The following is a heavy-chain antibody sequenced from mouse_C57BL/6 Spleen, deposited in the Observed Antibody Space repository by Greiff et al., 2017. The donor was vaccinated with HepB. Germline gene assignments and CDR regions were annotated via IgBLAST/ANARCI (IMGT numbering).Heavy chain of an antibody. V-gene: IGHV1-42*01. CDR2: INPSTGGT. CDR3: ARWDYYGSSHWYFDV. D-gene: IGHD1-1*01. J-gene: IGHJ1*03. CDR1: GYSFTGYY. Sequence: EMQLQQSGPELVKPGASVKISCKASGYSFTGYYMNWVKQSPEKSLEWIGEINPSTGGTTYNQKFKAKATLTVDKSSSTAYMQLKSLTSEDSAVYYCARWDYYGSSHWYFDVWGTGTTVTVSS.